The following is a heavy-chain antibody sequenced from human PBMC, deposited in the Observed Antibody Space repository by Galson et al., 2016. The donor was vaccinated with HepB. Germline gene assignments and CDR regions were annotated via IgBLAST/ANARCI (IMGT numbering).Heavy chain of an antibody. CDR2: ISYDGSNK. V-gene: IGHV3-30*18. CDR3: AKAQTTVVTYIDN. CDR1: GFTFSSYG. D-gene: IGHD4-23*01. Sequence: SLRLSCAASGFTFSSYGMHWVRQAPGKGLEWVAVISYDGSNKYYADSVKGRFTISRDNSKNTLYLQMNSLRAEDTAVCYCAKAQTTVVTYIDNWGQGTLVTVSS. J-gene: IGHJ4*02.